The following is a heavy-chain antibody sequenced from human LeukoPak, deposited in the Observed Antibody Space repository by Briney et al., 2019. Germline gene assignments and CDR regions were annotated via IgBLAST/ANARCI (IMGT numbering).Heavy chain of an antibody. J-gene: IGHJ4*02. D-gene: IGHD6-19*01. Sequence: SETLSLTCTVSGGSISSSSYYWGWIRQPPGKGLEWIGSIYYSGSTYYNPSLKSRVTISVDTSKNQFSLKLSSVTAADTAVYYCARRSGSSGWYSRYFDYWGQGTLVTVSS. V-gene: IGHV4-39*01. CDR3: ARRSGSSGWYSRYFDY. CDR2: IYYSGST. CDR1: GGSISSSSYY.